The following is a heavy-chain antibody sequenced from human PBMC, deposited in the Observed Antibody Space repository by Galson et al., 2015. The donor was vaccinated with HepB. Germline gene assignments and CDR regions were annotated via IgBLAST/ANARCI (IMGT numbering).Heavy chain of an antibody. Sequence: SLRLSCAASGFTFSDYYMNWIRQAPGKGLEWVSYISSSSSYTNYADSVKGRFTISRDNAKNSLYLQMNSLRAEDTAVYYCARYCRSTRCYSDISPDYWGQGTLVTVSS. V-gene: IGHV3-11*06. D-gene: IGHD2-2*01. CDR2: ISSSSSYT. J-gene: IGHJ4*02. CDR3: ARYCRSTRCYSDISPDY. CDR1: GFTFSDYY.